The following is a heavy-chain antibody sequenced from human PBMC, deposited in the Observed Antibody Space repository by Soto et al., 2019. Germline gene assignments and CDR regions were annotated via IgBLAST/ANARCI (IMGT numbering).Heavy chain of an antibody. CDR1: GGSISSGGYY. J-gene: IGHJ4*02. CDR2: IYYSGST. CDR3: ASSYDYVWGSYRYSQRPHNYYFDY. D-gene: IGHD3-16*02. Sequence: SETLSLTCTVSGGSISSGGYYWSWIRQHPRKGLEWIGYIYYSGSTYYNPSLKSRVTISVDTSKNQFSLKLISVTAADTAVYYCASSYDYVWGSYRYSQRPHNYYFDYWGQGTLVTVSS. V-gene: IGHV4-31*03.